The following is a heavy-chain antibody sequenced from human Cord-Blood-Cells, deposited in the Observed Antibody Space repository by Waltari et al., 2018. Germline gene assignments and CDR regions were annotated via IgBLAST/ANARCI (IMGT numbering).Heavy chain of an antibody. V-gene: IGHV1-69*01. Sequence: QVQLVQSGAEVKKPGSSVKVSCKASGGPFSSSPSSWVRQAPEQGLEWMGGIIPIFGTANYAQKFQGRVTITADESTSTAYMELSSLRSEDTAVYYCARGGLERQGDAFDIWGQGTMVTVSS. D-gene: IGHD1-1*01. J-gene: IGHJ3*02. CDR3: ARGGLERQGDAFDI. CDR1: GGPFSSSP. CDR2: IIPIFGTA.